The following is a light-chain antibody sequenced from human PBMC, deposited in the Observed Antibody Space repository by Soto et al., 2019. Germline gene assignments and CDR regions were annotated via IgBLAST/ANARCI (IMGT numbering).Light chain of an antibody. Sequence: DIQMTQSPSTLSASVGDRVTITCRASQSISSWLAWYQQKPGKAPKLLIYKASSLESGVPSRFSGSGSGTEFTLTINSLQPDDFATYYCQQYENLPTFGQGTRLEIK. CDR1: QSISSW. J-gene: IGKJ5*01. V-gene: IGKV1-5*03. CDR2: KAS. CDR3: QQYENLPT.